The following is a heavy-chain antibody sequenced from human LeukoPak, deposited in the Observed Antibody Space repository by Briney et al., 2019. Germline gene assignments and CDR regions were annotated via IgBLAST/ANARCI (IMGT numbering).Heavy chain of an antibody. Sequence: PSETLSLTCAVYGGSFSGYNWSWIRQPPGKGLEWIGEINHSGSTKYNPSLKSRVTTSVDTSKNQFSLKLSSVTAADTAVYYCARLPISYYGSAGPYGMDVWGKGTTVTVSS. CDR3: ARLPISYYGSAGPYGMDV. V-gene: IGHV4-34*01. D-gene: IGHD3-10*01. CDR1: GGSFSGYN. J-gene: IGHJ6*04. CDR2: INHSGST.